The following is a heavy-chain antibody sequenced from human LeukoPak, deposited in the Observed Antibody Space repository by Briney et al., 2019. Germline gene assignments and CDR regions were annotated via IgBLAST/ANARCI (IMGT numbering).Heavy chain of an antibody. D-gene: IGHD3-10*01. J-gene: IGHJ4*02. Sequence: GESLKISCKGSGYSFNTFWIGWVRQTPETGLEWMGNIYPSDSETKYKPSFQGQVTISVDKSISTAYLRLSSLKASDTAIYYCARLIYYGSGKTYFFDFWGQGTLVTVSS. CDR2: IYPSDSET. CDR1: GYSFNTFW. V-gene: IGHV5-51*01. CDR3: ARLIYYGSGKTYFFDF.